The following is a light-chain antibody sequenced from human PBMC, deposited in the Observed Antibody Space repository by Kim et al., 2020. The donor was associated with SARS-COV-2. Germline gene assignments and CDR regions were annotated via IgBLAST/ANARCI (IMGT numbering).Light chain of an antibody. CDR1: QSVSSY. CDR2: DAS. V-gene: IGKV3-11*01. Sequence: SLSPGGRATLSCRASQSVSSYLAWYQQKPGQAPRLLIYDASNRATGIPARFSGSGSGTDFTLTISSLEPEDFAVYYCQQRSNWPLFGGGTKVEIK. J-gene: IGKJ4*01. CDR3: QQRSNWPL.